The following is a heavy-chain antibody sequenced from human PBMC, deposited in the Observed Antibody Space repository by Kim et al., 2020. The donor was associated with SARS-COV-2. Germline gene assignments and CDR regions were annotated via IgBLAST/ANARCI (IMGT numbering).Heavy chain of an antibody. D-gene: IGHD6-13*01. CDR1: GFTFSSYS. J-gene: IGHJ3*02. CDR3: ARDPRGIAAAGTAFDI. V-gene: IGHV3-48*02. CDR2: ISSSSSTI. Sequence: GGSLRLSCAASGFTFSSYSMNWVRQAPGKGLEWVSYISSSSSTIYYADSVKGRFTISRDNAKNSLYLQMNSLRDEDTAVYYCARDPRGIAAAGTAFDIWGQGTMVTVSS.